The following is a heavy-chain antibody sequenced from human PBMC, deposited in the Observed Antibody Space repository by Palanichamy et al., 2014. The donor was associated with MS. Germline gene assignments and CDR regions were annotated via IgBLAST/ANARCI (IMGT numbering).Heavy chain of an antibody. Sequence: QLQESGPGLVKPSETLSLTCTVSGGSISSYYWSWDPAARRKGLEWIGRIYTSGSTNYNPSLKSRVTMSVDTSKNQFSLKLSSVTAADTAVYYCASGGWNDSPFDYWGQGTLVTVSS. CDR2: IYTSGST. D-gene: IGHD1-1*01. CDR1: GGSISSYY. CDR3: ASGGWNDSPFDY. J-gene: IGHJ4*02. V-gene: IGHV4-4*07.